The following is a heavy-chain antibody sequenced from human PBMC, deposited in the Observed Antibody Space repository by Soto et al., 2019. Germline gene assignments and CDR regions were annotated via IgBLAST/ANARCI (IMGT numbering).Heavy chain of an antibody. V-gene: IGHV1-3*01. J-gene: IGHJ5*02. Sequence: QVQLVQSGAEVKKPGASVKVSCKASGYTFTTYAIHWVHQAPGQRLEWMGWINGGNGNTKYSQKFQGRVTITRDTSASTAYMELSSLRSEDTAVYYCARYMTRMVDPHLYNWFDPWGQGTLVTVSS. CDR2: INGGNGNT. CDR3: ARYMTRMVDPHLYNWFDP. CDR1: GYTFTTYA. D-gene: IGHD2-15*01.